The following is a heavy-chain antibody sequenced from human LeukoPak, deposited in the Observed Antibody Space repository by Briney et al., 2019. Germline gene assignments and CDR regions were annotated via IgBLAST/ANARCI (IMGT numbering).Heavy chain of an antibody. V-gene: IGHV3-23*01. CDR2: ITGRGDT. CDR1: GFTFSTYG. CDR3: AKSLEYSDDSGYLTRVFDY. J-gene: IGHJ4*02. D-gene: IGHD3-22*01. Sequence: PGGSLRLSCAASGFTFSTYGMRWVRQAPGKGPEWVSGITGRGDTYYADSVKGRFTISRDNSKNTLYVQMNSLRAEDTAVYYCAKSLEYSDDSGYLTRVFDYWGQGTLVTVTS.